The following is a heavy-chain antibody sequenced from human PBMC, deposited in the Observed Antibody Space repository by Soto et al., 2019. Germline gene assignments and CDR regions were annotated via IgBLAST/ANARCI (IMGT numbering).Heavy chain of an antibody. J-gene: IGHJ5*02. CDR1: VYSFTSYW. Sequence: GESLKISCKGSVYSFTSYWISWVRKMAGKGLEWMGRIDPSDSYTNYSPSFQGHVTISADKSISTAYLQWSSLNPSDTAMYYCAISAFCSGGSCSGNWFDPWGQGTLVTVSS. CDR2: IDPSDSYT. V-gene: IGHV5-10-1*01. CDR3: AISAFCSGGSCSGNWFDP. D-gene: IGHD2-15*01.